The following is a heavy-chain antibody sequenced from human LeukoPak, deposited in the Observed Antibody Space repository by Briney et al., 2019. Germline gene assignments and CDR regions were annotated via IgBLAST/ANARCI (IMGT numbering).Heavy chain of an antibody. D-gene: IGHD3-22*01. CDR2: IKGDGSEK. J-gene: IGHJ4*02. CDR3: ARSRSGYYEDY. V-gene: IGHV3-7*01. CDR1: GFTFSIYW. Sequence: GGSQRLPCAASGFTFSIYWMSWLRQATGRALEGGANIKGDGSEKYYVDSVKGRFTISRDNAKNSLSLQVNSLSAEDTAVYYCARSRSGYYEDYWRQGTLVTVSS.